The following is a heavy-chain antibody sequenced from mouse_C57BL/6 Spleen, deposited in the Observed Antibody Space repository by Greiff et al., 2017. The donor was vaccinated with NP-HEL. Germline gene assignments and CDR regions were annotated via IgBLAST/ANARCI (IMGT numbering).Heavy chain of an antibody. V-gene: IGHV5-6*01. CDR2: ISSGGSYT. J-gene: IGHJ3*01. CDR3: ARQGDYDPPFAY. D-gene: IGHD2-4*01. Sequence: EVKLVESGGDLVKPGGSLKLSCAASGFTFSSYGMSWVRQTPDKRLEWVATISSGGSYTYYPDSVKGRFTISRDNAKNTLYLQMSSLKSEDTAMYYCARQGDYDPPFAYWGQGTLVTVSA. CDR1: GFTFSSYG.